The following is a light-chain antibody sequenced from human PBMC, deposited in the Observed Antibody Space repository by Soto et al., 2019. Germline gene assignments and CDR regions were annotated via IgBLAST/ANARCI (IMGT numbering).Light chain of an antibody. Sequence: DIQMTQSPSTLSASVEDRVTSTCRASQSISTWLAWYQQKPGKAPKLLIFDASSLESRVPSRFSGSGSGTEFTHTISTLQPDDFATYYCQQYNSYSRTFGRGTTVEIE. J-gene: IGKJ1*01. V-gene: IGKV1-5*01. CDR1: QSISTW. CDR3: QQYNSYSRT. CDR2: DAS.